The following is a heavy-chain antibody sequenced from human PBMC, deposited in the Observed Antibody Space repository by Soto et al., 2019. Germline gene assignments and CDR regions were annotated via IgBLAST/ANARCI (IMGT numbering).Heavy chain of an antibody. J-gene: IGHJ5*01. CDR1: GDSISTVDYF. CDR3: ARGRYCRTGRCFPNWVDS. CDR2: IYKSTTT. D-gene: IGHD2-15*01. V-gene: IGHV4-30-4*01. Sequence: PSETLSLTCSVSGDSISTVDYFWAWIRQPPGQALEYIGYIYKSTTTYYNPSFESRVAISLDTSKSQFSLTVTSVTAADTAVYFCARGRYCRTGRCFPNWVDSWGQGTLVTVSS.